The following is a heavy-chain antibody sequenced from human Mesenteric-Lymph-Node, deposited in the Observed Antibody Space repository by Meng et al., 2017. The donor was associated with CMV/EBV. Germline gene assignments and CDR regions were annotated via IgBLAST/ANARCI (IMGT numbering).Heavy chain of an antibody. Sequence: SVKVSCKASGGTFSSYAISWVRQAPGQGLEWMGGIIPIFGTANYAQKFQGRVTITTDESTSTAYMELSSLRSEDTAVYYCARDSSGQLPTLDYWGQGTLVTVSS. CDR2: IIPIFGTA. D-gene: IGHD2-2*01. J-gene: IGHJ4*02. CDR3: ARDSSGQLPTLDY. CDR1: GGTFSSYA. V-gene: IGHV1-69*05.